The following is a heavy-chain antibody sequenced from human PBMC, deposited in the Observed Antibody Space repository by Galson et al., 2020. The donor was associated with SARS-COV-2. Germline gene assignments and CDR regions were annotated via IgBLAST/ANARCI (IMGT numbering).Heavy chain of an antibody. Sequence: GGSLRLSCSASGFIFSNYAMHWVRQAPGKGLEYVSAISSNGGTSFYADSVNGRFTMSRDNSKNMFYLQMTALRLEDTAFYYCLSYSSTRQNHWGQGTLVTVSS. V-gene: IGHV3-64D*06. CDR1: GFIFSNYA. J-gene: IGHJ5*02. CDR2: ISSNGGTS. CDR3: LSYSSTRQNH. D-gene: IGHD2-2*01.